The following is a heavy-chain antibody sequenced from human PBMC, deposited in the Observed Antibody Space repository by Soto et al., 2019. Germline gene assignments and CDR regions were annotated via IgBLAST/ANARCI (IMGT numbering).Heavy chain of an antibody. CDR3: ARDPPYSSGWERYYYYGIDV. CDR2: IIPILGIA. V-gene: IGHV1-69*02. CDR1: VCTLSNHN. D-gene: IGHD6-19*01. Sequence: GASGKGSRTASVCTLSNHNINWVRPAPGPRPEWLGRIIPILGIANYAQKLQGRVTMTTDTSTSTAYTELRSLRSDDTAVYYCARDPPYSSGWERYYYYGIDVWGQGTTVTVSS. J-gene: IGHJ6*02.